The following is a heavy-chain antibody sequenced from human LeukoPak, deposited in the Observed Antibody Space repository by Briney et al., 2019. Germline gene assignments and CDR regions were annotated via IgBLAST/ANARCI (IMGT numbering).Heavy chain of an antibody. CDR1: GFTIVSYW. J-gene: IGHJ4*02. CDR3: ARLTTMVTTFVY. Sequence: GGSLRLSCAASGFTIVSYWMSWVRQAPGKGLEWVASINPAGSDKFYVDSVKGRFTISRDNAENSFYLQMNSLRGQDTAVYYCARLTTMVTTFVYWGQGALVTVSS. D-gene: IGHD5-18*01. V-gene: IGHV3-7*01. CDR2: INPAGSDK.